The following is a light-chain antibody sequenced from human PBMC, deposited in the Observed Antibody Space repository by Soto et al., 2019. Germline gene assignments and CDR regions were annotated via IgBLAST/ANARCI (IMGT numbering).Light chain of an antibody. CDR2: GAS. V-gene: IGKV3D-20*02. Sequence: EIVLTQSPGTLSLSPGARATLSCRASQTVSSSYLAWYQQKPGQAPRLLIYGASNRATGIPARFSASGSGTDFTLTISSLEPEDFAVYYCQQRSNWPRTFGQGTKVDIK. CDR3: QQRSNWPRT. J-gene: IGKJ1*01. CDR1: QTVSSSY.